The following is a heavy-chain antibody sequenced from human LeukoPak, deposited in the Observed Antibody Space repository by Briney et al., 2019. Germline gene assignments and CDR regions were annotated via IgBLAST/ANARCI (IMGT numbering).Heavy chain of an antibody. D-gene: IGHD6-19*01. V-gene: IGHV4-59*08. Sequence: SETLSLTCTVSGGSISIYYWNWIRQPPGKGLEWIGYISYTESTNYNPSLKSRVSISLDTSKNQFSLKLSSVTAADTAVYYCARLPEFGSGWYFDYWGQGTLVTVSS. CDR3: ARLPEFGSGWYFDY. CDR2: ISYTEST. CDR1: GGSISIYY. J-gene: IGHJ4*02.